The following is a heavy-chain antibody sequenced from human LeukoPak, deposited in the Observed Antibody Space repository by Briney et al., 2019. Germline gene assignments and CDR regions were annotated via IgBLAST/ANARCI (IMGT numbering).Heavy chain of an antibody. CDR3: ARDLWDSGYGLDY. V-gene: IGHV4-31*03. D-gene: IGHD5-12*01. J-gene: IGHJ4*02. CDR1: GGSISSGGYY. CDR2: IYYSGST. Sequence: SQTLSLTCNVSGGSISSGGYYWSWIRQHPGKGLEWIGYIYYSGSTYYNPSLKSRVTISVDTSKNQFSLKLSSVTAADTAVYYCARDLWDSGYGLDYWGQGTLVAVSS.